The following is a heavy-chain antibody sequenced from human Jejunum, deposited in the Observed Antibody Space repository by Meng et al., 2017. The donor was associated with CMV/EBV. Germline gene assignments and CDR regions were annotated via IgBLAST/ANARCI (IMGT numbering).Heavy chain of an antibody. CDR2: INTHTGNP. CDR1: GYTFINYA. D-gene: IGHD3-22*01. J-gene: IGHJ2*01. V-gene: IGHV7-4-1*02. CDR3: ARGGPYPDSSGFHWYFDI. Sequence: QGQLVQSGSEFEKPGAPVTVPCKSSGYTFINYAINWVRQAPGQGLEWMGWINTHTGNPTYGQGFTGRFVLSSDTSVSTANLQISSLKAEDTAVYYCARGGPYPDSSGFHWYFDIWGRGTLVTVSS.